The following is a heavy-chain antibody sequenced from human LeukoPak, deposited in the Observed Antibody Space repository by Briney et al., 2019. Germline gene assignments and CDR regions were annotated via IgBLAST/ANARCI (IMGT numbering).Heavy chain of an antibody. CDR3: ARLKQLDIDF. D-gene: IGHD6-6*01. CDR2: IYTSRST. V-gene: IGHV4-4*07. J-gene: IGHJ4*02. Sequence: SETLSLTCTVSGGSISSYYWSWIRKPPGKGPEWIGRIYTSRSTNYNPSLKSRVTISVDKSKNQFSLTLTSVTAADTAVYYCARLKQLDIDFWGQGTLVTVS. CDR1: GGSISSYY.